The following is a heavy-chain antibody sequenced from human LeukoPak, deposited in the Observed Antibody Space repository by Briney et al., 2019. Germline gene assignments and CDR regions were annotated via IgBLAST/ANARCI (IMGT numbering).Heavy chain of an antibody. J-gene: IGHJ4*02. V-gene: IGHV3-21*01. CDR1: GFTFSSYA. Sequence: SGGSLRLSCAASGFTFSSYAMSWVRQAPGKGLEWVSSISSRSSSIYYAGSVRGRFTISRDDAKNSLYLQMNSLRAEDTAIYYCAREPTVTTSGYWGQGTLVTVSS. D-gene: IGHD4-17*01. CDR2: ISSRSSSI. CDR3: AREPTVTTSGY.